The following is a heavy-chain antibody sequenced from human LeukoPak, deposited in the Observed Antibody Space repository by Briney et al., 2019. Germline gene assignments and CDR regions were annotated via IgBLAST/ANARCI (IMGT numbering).Heavy chain of an antibody. CDR2: SRNKAKSYTT. Sequence: GGSLRLSCAASGFTFSDHYMEWVRQTPGKGLEWVGRSRNKAKSYTTEYAASVKGRLTISRDDSENSLYLQMNSLKTEDTAVYYCARFRIVAGTGNGMDVWGQGTTVTVSS. D-gene: IGHD1-26*01. V-gene: IGHV3-72*01. CDR1: GFTFSDHY. CDR3: ARFRIVAGTGNGMDV. J-gene: IGHJ6*02.